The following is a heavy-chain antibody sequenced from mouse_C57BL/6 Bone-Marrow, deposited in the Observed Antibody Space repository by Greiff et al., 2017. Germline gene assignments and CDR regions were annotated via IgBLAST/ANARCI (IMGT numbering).Heavy chain of an antibody. J-gene: IGHJ1*03. CDR3: ARDSQIYDGYYWYLDV. V-gene: IGHV5-4*01. D-gene: IGHD2-3*01. Sequence: DVMLVESGGGLVKPGGSLKLSCAASGFTFSSYAMSWVRQTPEKRLEWVATISDGGSYTYYPDNVKGRFTISRDNAKNNLYLQMSHLKSEDTAMYYCARDSQIYDGYYWYLDVWGTGTTVTVSS. CDR2: ISDGGSYT. CDR1: GFTFSSYA.